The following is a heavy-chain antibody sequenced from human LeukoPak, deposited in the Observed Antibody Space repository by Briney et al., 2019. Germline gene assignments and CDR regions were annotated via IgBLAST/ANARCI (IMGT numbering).Heavy chain of an antibody. V-gene: IGHV1-8*01. CDR3: ARLGEVAVAGDSVDY. CDR1: GYTYTSYD. J-gene: IGHJ4*02. D-gene: IGHD6-19*01. CDR2: MNPNSGNT. Sequence: GASVKVSCKASGYTYTSYDINWVRQATGQGLEWMGWMNPNSGNTGYAQKFQGRVTMTRNTSISTAYMELSSLRSEDTAVYYCARLGEVAVAGDSVDYWGQGTLVTVSS.